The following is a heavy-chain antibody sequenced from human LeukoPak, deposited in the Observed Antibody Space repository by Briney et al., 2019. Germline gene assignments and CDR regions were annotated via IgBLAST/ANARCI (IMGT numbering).Heavy chain of an antibody. CDR3: ARALIGYYFDY. CDR1: GFTFSSDA. Sequence: PGGSLRLSCAASGFTFSSDAMSWVRQAPGKGLEWVSSITSSSSYIYYADSVKGRFTISRDNSKNSLYLQMNSLRAEDTAVYYCARALIGYYFDYWGQGTLVTVSS. CDR2: ITSSSSYI. J-gene: IGHJ4*02. D-gene: IGHD2-8*01. V-gene: IGHV3-21*06.